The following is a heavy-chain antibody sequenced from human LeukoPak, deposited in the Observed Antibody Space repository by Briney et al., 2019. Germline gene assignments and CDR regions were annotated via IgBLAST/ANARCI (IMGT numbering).Heavy chain of an antibody. D-gene: IGHD6-19*01. CDR2: INRSGST. V-gene: IGHV4-34*01. J-gene: IGHJ4*02. CDR3: ARGPQRSGWYPY. Sequence: SETLSLTCAVYGGSFSGYYWSWIRQPPGKGLEWIGEINRSGSTNYNPSLKSRVTISVDTSKNQFSLKLSSVTAADTAVYYCARGPQRSGWYPYWRQGTLVTVSS. CDR1: GGSFSGYY.